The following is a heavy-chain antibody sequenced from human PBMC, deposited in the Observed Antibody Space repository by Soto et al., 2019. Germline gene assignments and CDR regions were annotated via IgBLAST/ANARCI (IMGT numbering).Heavy chain of an antibody. J-gene: IGHJ4*02. V-gene: IGHV1-46*01. CDR1: GYTFTTYS. CDR3: ARDGGYDVLTGHYVLLYYLDN. CDR2: INPSGGRT. Sequence: SSVKVSCKASGYTFTTYSMHWVRQTPGHGLEWMGVINPSGGRTSYAQKFQGRVTMTRDTSTSTVHMELSNLRSEDTAVYFCARDGGYDVLTGHYVLLYYLDNWGLGTLVTVSS. D-gene: IGHD3-9*01.